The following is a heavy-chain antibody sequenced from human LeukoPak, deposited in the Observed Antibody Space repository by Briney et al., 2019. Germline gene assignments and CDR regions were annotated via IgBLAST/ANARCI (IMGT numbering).Heavy chain of an antibody. V-gene: IGHV4-59*01. CDR2: IYYSGST. CDR3: AREALPVPKSNWFDP. Sequence: SETPSLTCTVSGGSISSYYWSWIRQPPGKGLEWIGYIYYSGSTNYNPFLKSRVTISVDTSKNQFSLKLSSVTAADTAVYYCAREALPVPKSNWFDPWGQGTLVTVSS. D-gene: IGHD1-14*01. CDR1: GGSISSYY. J-gene: IGHJ5*02.